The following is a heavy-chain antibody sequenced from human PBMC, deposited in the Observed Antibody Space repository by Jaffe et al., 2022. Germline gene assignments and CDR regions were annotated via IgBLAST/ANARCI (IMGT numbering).Heavy chain of an antibody. D-gene: IGHD3-9*01. J-gene: IGHJ4*02. Sequence: QVQLVESGGGVVQPGRSLRLSCAASGFTFSSYGMHWVRQAPGKGLEWVAVISYDGSNKYYADSVKGRFTISRDNSKNTLYLQMNSLRAEDTAVYYCAKDPNYDILTGYYSHWGQGTLVTVSS. CDR2: ISYDGSNK. CDR1: GFTFSSYG. V-gene: IGHV3-30*18. CDR3: AKDPNYDILTGYYSH.